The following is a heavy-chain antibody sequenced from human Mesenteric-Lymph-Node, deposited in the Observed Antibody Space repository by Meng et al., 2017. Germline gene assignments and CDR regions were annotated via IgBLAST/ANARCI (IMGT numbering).Heavy chain of an antibody. Sequence: GESLKISCAASGFAVTSYAMSWVRQAPGKGLEWVSSISGIGDNTYYADSVKGRFTVSRDSSKNTLYLQMDNVRVEDMAVYYCATWTVRSYNEYWGQGTLVTVSS. D-gene: IGHD3-10*01. CDR2: ISGIGDNT. V-gene: IGHV3-23*01. CDR1: GFAVTSYA. CDR3: ATWTVRSYNEY. J-gene: IGHJ4*02.